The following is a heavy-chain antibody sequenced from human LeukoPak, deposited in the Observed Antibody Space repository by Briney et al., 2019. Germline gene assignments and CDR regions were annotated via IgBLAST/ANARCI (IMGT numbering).Heavy chain of an antibody. Sequence: PGGSLRLSCAASGFTFSSYGMHWVRQAPGKGLEWVAVISYDGSNKYYADSVKGRFTISRDNSKNTLYLQMNSLRAEDTAVYHCAKAYDSSGYYLYYFDYWGQGTLVTVSS. CDR1: GFTFSSYG. D-gene: IGHD3-22*01. CDR2: ISYDGSNK. CDR3: AKAYDSSGYYLYYFDY. V-gene: IGHV3-30*18. J-gene: IGHJ4*02.